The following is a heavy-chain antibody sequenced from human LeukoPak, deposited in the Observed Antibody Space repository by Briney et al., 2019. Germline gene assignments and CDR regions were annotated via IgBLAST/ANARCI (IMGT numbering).Heavy chain of an antibody. D-gene: IGHD3-9*01. J-gene: IGHJ4*02. CDR1: GFTFSSSA. CDR3: AKRDFDDYFDT. Sequence: PGESLRLSCAVSGFTFSSSAMTWVRQVPGKGLEWVSTINNKGIHTYYADSVKGRFTISRDNFRNTLYLQMDSLRAEDTAVYYCAKRDFDDYFDTWGQGTLVTVSS. CDR2: INNKGIHT. V-gene: IGHV3-23*01.